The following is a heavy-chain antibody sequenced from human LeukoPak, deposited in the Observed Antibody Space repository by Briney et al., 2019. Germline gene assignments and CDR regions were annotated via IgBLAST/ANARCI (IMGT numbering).Heavy chain of an antibody. CDR3: ARSTVITGYYYYYMDV. J-gene: IGHJ6*03. V-gene: IGHV1-69*05. CDR1: GGTSSSYA. CDR2: IIPIFGTA. Sequence: ASVKVSCKASGGTSSSYAISWVRQAPGQGLEWMGGIIPIFGTANYAQKFQGRVTITTDESTSTAYMELSSLRSEDTAVYYCARSTVITGYYYYYMDVWGKGTTVTVSS. D-gene: IGHD4-17*01.